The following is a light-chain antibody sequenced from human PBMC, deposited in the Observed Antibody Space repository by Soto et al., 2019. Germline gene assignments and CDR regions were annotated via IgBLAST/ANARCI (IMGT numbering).Light chain of an antibody. Sequence: QSVLTQPRSXSGXPGQSVTISCTGXTSDVGGYNYVSWYQQHPGKAPKLMIYDVSKRPSGVPDRFSGSKSGNTASLTISGLQAEDEADYYCCSYAGSPYVFGTGTKSPS. V-gene: IGLV2-11*01. CDR1: TSDVGGYNY. CDR3: CSYAGSPYV. J-gene: IGLJ1*01. CDR2: DVS.